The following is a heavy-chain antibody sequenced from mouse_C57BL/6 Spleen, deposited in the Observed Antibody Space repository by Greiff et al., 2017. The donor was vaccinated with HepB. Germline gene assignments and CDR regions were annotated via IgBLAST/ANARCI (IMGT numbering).Heavy chain of an antibody. V-gene: IGHV1-7*01. J-gene: IGHJ3*01. D-gene: IGHD2-2*01. CDR2: INPSSDYT. Sequence: MQLQQSGAELAKPGASVKLSCKASGYTFTSYWMHWVKQRPGQGLEWIGYINPSSDYTKYNQKFKDKATLTADKSSSTAYMQLSSLTYEDSAVYYCASGYDAFAYWGQGTLVTVSA. CDR1: GYTFTSYW. CDR3: ASGYDAFAY.